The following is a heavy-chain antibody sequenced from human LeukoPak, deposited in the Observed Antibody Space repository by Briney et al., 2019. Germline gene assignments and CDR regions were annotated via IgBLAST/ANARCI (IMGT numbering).Heavy chain of an antibody. Sequence: PSETLSLTCTVSGYSISSGDYWGWIRQPPGKGLEWIGSVYYSGTTTYNPSLESRVTISVDTSKNQFSLKLGSVTAADTAVYYCARGAGGFSNYNWFDPWGQGTLVTVSS. J-gene: IGHJ5*02. CDR2: VYYSGTT. CDR3: ARGAGGFSNYNWFDP. D-gene: IGHD4-11*01. CDR1: GYSISSGDY. V-gene: IGHV4-38-2*02.